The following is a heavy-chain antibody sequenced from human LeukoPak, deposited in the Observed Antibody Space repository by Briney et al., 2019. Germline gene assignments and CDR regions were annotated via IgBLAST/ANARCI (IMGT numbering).Heavy chain of an antibody. D-gene: IGHD6-13*01. CDR3: AKDIGAAAGFIPSYGMDV. V-gene: IGHV3-43*02. CDR1: GFTLEDYA. J-gene: IGHJ6*02. CDR2: FSGDGGST. Sequence: GSLRLSCSGSGFTLEDYAMHWVRQAPGKGLEWVSLFSGDGGSTYYADSVKGRFTIYRDNSKNSLYLQMNSLRTEDTALYYCAKDIGAAAGFIPSYGMDVWGQGTTVTVSS.